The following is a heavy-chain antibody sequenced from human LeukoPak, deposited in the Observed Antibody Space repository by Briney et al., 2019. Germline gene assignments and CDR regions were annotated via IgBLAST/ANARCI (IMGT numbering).Heavy chain of an antibody. D-gene: IGHD1-26*01. CDR2: IYISGST. V-gene: IGHV4-4*07. CDR1: GASISSYF. CDR3: ARDPGSYTPGNWFDP. J-gene: IGHJ5*02. Sequence: SETLSLTCTVSGASISSYFWSWIRLPAGKGLEWIGRIYISGSTNQNPSLKSRVTMSVDTSKNQYSLKLSSVTAADTAVYYCARDPGSYTPGNWFDPWGQGILVTVSS.